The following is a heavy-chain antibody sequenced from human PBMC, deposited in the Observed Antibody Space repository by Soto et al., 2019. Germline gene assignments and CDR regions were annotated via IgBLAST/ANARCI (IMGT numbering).Heavy chain of an antibody. CDR1: GDSVSSNSAA. J-gene: IGHJ4*02. D-gene: IGHD5-12*01. CDR2: TFYRSGWFN. V-gene: IGHV6-1*01. Sequence: SQTLSLTCAISGDSVSSNSAAWNWIRQSPSRGLEWLGRTFYRSGWFNNYAVSVKGRISINPDTSKNQFSLQLNSVTPEDTAVYYCAKGGSLGPLTGYAFDSWGQETLVTAPQ. CDR3: AKGGSLGPLTGYAFDS.